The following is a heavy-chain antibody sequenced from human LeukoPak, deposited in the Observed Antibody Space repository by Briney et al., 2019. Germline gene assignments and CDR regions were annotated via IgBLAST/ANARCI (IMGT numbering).Heavy chain of an antibody. V-gene: IGHV3-23*01. Sequence: GGSLRLSCAASGFTFSSYDMSWVRQAPGKGLEWVSAISGSGGSTYYADSVKGRFTISRDNSKNTLYLQMNSLRAEDTAVYYCARFGYDSSGRIGAFDIWGQGTMVTVSS. D-gene: IGHD3-22*01. CDR3: ARFGYDSSGRIGAFDI. CDR1: GFTFSSYD. J-gene: IGHJ3*02. CDR2: ISGSGGST.